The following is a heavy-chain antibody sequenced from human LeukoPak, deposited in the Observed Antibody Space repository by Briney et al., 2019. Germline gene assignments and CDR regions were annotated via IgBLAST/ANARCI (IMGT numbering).Heavy chain of an antibody. V-gene: IGHV3-30*02. Sequence: GGSLRLSCAASGFTFSSYGMHWVRQAPGKGLEWVAFIRYDGSNKYYADSVKGRFTISRDNSKNTLYLQMNSLRAEDTAVYYCAKGAYYDILTGYSPFDYWGQGTLVTVSS. CDR2: IRYDGSNK. J-gene: IGHJ4*02. CDR3: AKGAYYDILTGYSPFDY. D-gene: IGHD3-9*01. CDR1: GFTFSSYG.